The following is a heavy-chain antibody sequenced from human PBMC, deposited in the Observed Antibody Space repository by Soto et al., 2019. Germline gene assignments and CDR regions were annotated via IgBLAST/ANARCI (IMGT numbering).Heavy chain of an antibody. Sequence: QVQLVQSGAEVKKPGASVKVSCKASGYTFTSYGISWVRQAPGQGLEWMGWISAYNGNTNYAQKLQGRVTMTTDTSTSTAYMELRSLRSDDTAVYYCAGDQATKGSSWYSRPFDYWGQGTLVTVSS. J-gene: IGHJ4*02. D-gene: IGHD6-13*01. CDR2: ISAYNGNT. CDR1: GYTFTSYG. V-gene: IGHV1-18*01. CDR3: AGDQATKGSSWYSRPFDY.